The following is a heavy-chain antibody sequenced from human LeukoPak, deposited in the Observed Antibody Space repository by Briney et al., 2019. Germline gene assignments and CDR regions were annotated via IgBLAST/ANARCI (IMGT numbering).Heavy chain of an antibody. V-gene: IGHV3-21*01. CDR1: GFTFSSYN. Sequence: PGGSLRLSCAASGFTFSSYNMNWVRQAPGMGLEWVSSITTTSNSIYYSDSVKGRFTISRDNAKNSLYLQMNSLRAEDTAVYYCARDDIVVVPAADRSYYYYGMDVWGQGTTVTVSS. CDR3: ARDDIVVVPAADRSYYYYGMDV. J-gene: IGHJ6*02. D-gene: IGHD2-2*01. CDR2: ITTTSNSI.